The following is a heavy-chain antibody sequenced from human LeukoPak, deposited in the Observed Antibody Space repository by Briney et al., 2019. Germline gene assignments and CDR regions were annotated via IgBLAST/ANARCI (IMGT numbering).Heavy chain of an antibody. D-gene: IGHD3-3*01. V-gene: IGHV4-39*07. CDR1: GGSITSSGYY. CDR3: ARVTGLAVFGVVVIDD. J-gene: IGHJ4*02. Sequence: SETLSLTCKVSGGSITSSGYYWGWIRQPPGKGLEWAGSAYYSGSTYYNPSLKSRLTVSLDTSKNHFSLKVSSVTAADTAVYHCARVTGLAVFGVVVIDDWGQGTLVTVSS. CDR2: AYYSGST.